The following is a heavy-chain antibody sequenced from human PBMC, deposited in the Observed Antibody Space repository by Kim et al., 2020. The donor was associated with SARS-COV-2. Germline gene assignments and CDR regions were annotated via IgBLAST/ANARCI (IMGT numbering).Heavy chain of an antibody. CDR2: IYYSGST. CDR3: ARVQIRRRIGHTFDY. Sequence: SETLSLTCTVSGGSISSGGYYWSWIRQHPGKGLEWIGYIYYSGSTYYNPSLKSRVTISVDTSKNQFSLKLSSVTAADTAVYYCARVQIRRRIGHTFDYWGQGTLVTVSS. V-gene: IGHV4-31*03. D-gene: IGHD3-10*01. CDR1: GGSISSGGYY. J-gene: IGHJ4*02.